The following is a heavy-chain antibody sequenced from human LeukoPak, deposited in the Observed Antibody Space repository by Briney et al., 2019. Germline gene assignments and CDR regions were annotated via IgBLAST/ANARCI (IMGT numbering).Heavy chain of an antibody. J-gene: IGHJ5*02. CDR3: ARVSKYYDILTGENNWFDP. V-gene: IGHV4-61*02. Sequence: SQTLSLTCTVSGGSISSGSYYWSWIRQPAGKGLEWIGRIYTSGSTNYNPSLKSRVTISVDTSKNQFSLKLSSVTAADTAVYYCARVSKYYDILTGENNWFDPWGQGTLVTVSS. CDR1: GGSISSGSYY. D-gene: IGHD3-9*01. CDR2: IYTSGST.